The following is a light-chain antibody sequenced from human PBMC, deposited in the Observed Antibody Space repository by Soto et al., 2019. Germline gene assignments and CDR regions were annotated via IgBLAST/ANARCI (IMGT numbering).Light chain of an antibody. CDR3: SSFRSSSTSCV. CDR2: DVS. V-gene: IGLV2-14*03. Sequence: QSVLAQPASLSGSPGQSITLSCTGTRSDIGDSNYVSWYQQHPGKAPKLVIYDVSNRPSGVSNRFSGSKSANTASLTISGLQAEDEADYYCSSFRSSSTSCVFGTGTKVTVL. CDR1: RSDIGDSNY. J-gene: IGLJ1*01.